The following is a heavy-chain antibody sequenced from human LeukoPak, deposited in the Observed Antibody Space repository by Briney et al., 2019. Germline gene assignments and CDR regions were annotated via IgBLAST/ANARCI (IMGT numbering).Heavy chain of an antibody. Sequence: SETLSLTCTVSGGSISSYYWSWIRKPPGKGLEWIGYIYYSGSTYYNPSLKSRVTISVDTSKNQFSLKLSSVTAADTAVYYCATCGDYPAEYFQHWGQGTLVTVSS. CDR2: IYYSGST. CDR3: ATCGDYPAEYFQH. V-gene: IGHV4-59*12. CDR1: GGSISSYY. D-gene: IGHD4-17*01. J-gene: IGHJ1*01.